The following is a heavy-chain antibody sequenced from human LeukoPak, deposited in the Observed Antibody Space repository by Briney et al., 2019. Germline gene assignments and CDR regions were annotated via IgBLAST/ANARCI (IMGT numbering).Heavy chain of an antibody. D-gene: IGHD6-13*01. CDR3: ARDKGIAATEKLNWFDP. J-gene: IGHJ5*02. CDR1: EYTFTSYA. Sequence: GASVTVSCKASEYTFTSYAMHWVRQAPGQRLEWMGWINVGNGNTQYSQKFQGRVTITRDTSASTAYMELSSLRPEDTAVYYCARDKGIAATEKLNWFDPWGQGTLVTVSP. CDR2: INVGNGNT. V-gene: IGHV1-3*01.